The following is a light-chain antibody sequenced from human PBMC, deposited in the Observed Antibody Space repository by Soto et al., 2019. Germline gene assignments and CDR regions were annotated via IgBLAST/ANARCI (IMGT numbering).Light chain of an antibody. CDR2: EVS. J-gene: IGLJ1*01. Sequence: QSVLTQPASVSGSPGQSITISCTGTSGDVGGYNYVSWYQHHPGKAPKLMIYEVSNRPSGLSNRFSGSKSGNTASLTISGLQAEDEADYYCSSYANAGTQVFGTGTKVTVL. CDR1: SGDVGGYNY. V-gene: IGLV2-14*01. CDR3: SSYANAGTQV.